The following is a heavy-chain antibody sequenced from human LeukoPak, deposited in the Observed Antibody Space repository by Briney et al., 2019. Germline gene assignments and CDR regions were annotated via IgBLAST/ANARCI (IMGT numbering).Heavy chain of an antibody. CDR2: IIPIFGTA. D-gene: IGHD3-10*01. Sequence: SVKVSCKASGGTFSSYAISWVRQAPGQGLEWMGGIIPIFGTANYAQKFQGRVTITADESTSTAYMELSSLRSEDTAVYYCAREKFTMVRGVITYNWFDPWGHGTLVTVSS. CDR1: GGTFSSYA. J-gene: IGHJ5*02. CDR3: AREKFTMVRGVITYNWFDP. V-gene: IGHV1-69*13.